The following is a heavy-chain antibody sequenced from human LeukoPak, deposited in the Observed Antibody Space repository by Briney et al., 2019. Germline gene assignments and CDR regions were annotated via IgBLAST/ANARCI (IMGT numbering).Heavy chain of an antibody. CDR2: INHSGST. CDR3: ASVYDIYYYYGMDV. D-gene: IGHD3-9*01. J-gene: IGHJ6*02. Sequence: EINHSGSTNYNPSLKSRVTISVDTSKNQFSLKLSSVTAADTAVYYCASVYDIYYYYGMDVWGQGTTVTVSS. V-gene: IGHV4-34*01.